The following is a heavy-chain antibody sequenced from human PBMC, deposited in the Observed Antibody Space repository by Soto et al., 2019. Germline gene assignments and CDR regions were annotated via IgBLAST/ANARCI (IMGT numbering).Heavy chain of an antibody. CDR1: GDTFSSYT. CDR2: IIPILGIA. Sequence: ASVKVSCKASGDTFSSYTISWVRQAPGQGLEWMGRIIPILGIANYAQKFQGRVTITADKSTSTAYMELSSLRSEDTAVYYCAGYYCSGGSCGFDYWGQGTLVTVSS. D-gene: IGHD2-15*01. V-gene: IGHV1-69*02. J-gene: IGHJ4*02. CDR3: AGYYCSGGSCGFDY.